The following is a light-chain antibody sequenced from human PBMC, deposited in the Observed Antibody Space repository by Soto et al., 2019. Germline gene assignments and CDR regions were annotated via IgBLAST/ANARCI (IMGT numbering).Light chain of an antibody. CDR3: QHYDSFPWT. Sequence: DIQMTQSPSTLSAYVGDRVSITCRASQDISKWLAWYQQKPGKPPKLLIYDASGLDSGVPSRFSGSGYGTEFTLTISGLQPEDFATFYCQHYDSFPWTFRPGTKVDIK. CDR1: QDISKW. V-gene: IGKV1-5*01. CDR2: DAS. J-gene: IGKJ1*01.